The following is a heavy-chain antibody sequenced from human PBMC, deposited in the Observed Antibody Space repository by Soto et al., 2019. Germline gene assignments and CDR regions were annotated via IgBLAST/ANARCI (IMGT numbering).Heavy chain of an antibody. J-gene: IGHJ5*02. Sequence: ASVKVSCKDTGYTFTGYYMHWVRQAPGQGREWMGWINPNSGGTNYAQKFQGRVTMTRDTSISTAYMELSRLRSDDTAVYYCARGSSSWSYNRFDPWGQGTLVTVS. CDR1: GYTFTGYY. CDR2: INPNSGGT. CDR3: ARGSSSWSYNRFDP. V-gene: IGHV1-2*02. D-gene: IGHD6-13*01.